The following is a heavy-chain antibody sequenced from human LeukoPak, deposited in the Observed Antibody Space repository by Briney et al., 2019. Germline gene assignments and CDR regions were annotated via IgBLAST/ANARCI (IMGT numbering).Heavy chain of an antibody. Sequence: SGTLSLTCAVSGGSISTTHWWSWVRPPPGKGLEWIGEIFHSGTTNYNPSLKSRVTISIDNSKNQFSLKLSSVTAADTAVYYCARDQWLLRGGDHDAFDIWGRGTMVTVSS. CDR1: GGSISTTHW. CDR2: IFHSGTT. J-gene: IGHJ3*02. D-gene: IGHD6-19*01. CDR3: ARDQWLLRGGDHDAFDI. V-gene: IGHV4-4*02.